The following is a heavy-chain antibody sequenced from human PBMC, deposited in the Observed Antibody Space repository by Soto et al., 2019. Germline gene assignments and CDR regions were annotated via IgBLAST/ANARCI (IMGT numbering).Heavy chain of an antibody. CDR2: IIPIFGTT. CDR1: GGTFSNYA. V-gene: IGHV1-69*15. J-gene: IGHJ3*02. Sequence: QVQLVQSGAELKKPGSSVKVSCQASGGTFSNYAISWVRQAPGQGLEWMGKIIPIFGTTNYAQNFRGRVTITADEYTTTAYIELSSLGSDDTALYYCARELPPAPGSFREDALDIWGQGTMITVSS. D-gene: IGHD6-13*01. CDR3: ARELPPAPGSFREDALDI.